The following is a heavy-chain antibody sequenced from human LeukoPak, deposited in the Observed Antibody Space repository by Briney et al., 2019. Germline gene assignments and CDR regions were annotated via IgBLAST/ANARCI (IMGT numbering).Heavy chain of an antibody. Sequence: PGGSLRLSCAASGFTFSNAWMSWVRQAPGKGLEWVGRIKSKTDGGTTDYAAPVKGRFTISRDDSKNTLYLQMDSLKTEDTAVYYCTTGITMVRGVIHLIDYWGQGTLVTVSS. CDR1: GFTFSNAW. D-gene: IGHD3-10*01. CDR3: TTGITMVRGVIHLIDY. V-gene: IGHV3-15*01. CDR2: IKSKTDGGTT. J-gene: IGHJ4*02.